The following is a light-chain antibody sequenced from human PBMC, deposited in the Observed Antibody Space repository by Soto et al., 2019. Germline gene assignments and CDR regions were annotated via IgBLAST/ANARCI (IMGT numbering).Light chain of an antibody. J-gene: IGKJ2*01. V-gene: IGKV3-20*01. CDR1: QSLSSSY. CDR2: GTS. CDR3: HQYGSSLGT. Sequence: EIVLTQSPCTLSLFPGERATLSCRASQSLSSSYLAWYQQKPGQAPRLLIYGTSIRATGIPDRFSGSGSGTDFTLTISRLEPEDFAVYYCHQYGSSLGTFGQGTKVDI.